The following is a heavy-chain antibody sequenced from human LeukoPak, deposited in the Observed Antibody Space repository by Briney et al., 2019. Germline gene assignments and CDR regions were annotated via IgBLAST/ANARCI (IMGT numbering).Heavy chain of an antibody. CDR3: ARGGRYEDY. CDR1: GFTFSSYW. D-gene: IGHD3-16*01. J-gene: IGHJ4*02. Sequence: GGSLRLSCAASGFTFSSYWMHWVRQAPGKGLVWVSRINSDGSSASYADSVKGRFTISRDNAENTLYLQMNSLRAEDTAVYYRARGGRYEDYWGQGTLVTVSS. V-gene: IGHV3-74*01. CDR2: INSDGSSA.